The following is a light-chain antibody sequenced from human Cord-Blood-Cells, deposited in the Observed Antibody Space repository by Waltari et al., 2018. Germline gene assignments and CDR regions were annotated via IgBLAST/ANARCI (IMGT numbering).Light chain of an antibody. CDR1: QSVSSY. J-gene: IGKJ4*01. Sequence: EIVLTQSPPTLSLSPGERATLPCRASQSVSSYLAWYQQNPGQAPRLLIYDASNKATGIPARFSCSGSGTDFTLTISSLEPEDFAVYYCQHRSNWPPLTFGGGTKVEIK. CDR2: DAS. CDR3: QHRSNWPPLT. V-gene: IGKV3-11*01.